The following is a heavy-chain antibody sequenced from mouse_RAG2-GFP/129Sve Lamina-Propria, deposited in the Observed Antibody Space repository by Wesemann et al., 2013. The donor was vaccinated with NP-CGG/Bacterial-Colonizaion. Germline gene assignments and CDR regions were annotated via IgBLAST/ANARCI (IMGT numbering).Heavy chain of an antibody. CDR2: IDPETGGT. CDR1: GYTFTDYE. D-gene: IGHD1-1*01. CDR3: ARSTTVVDYYAMDY. V-gene: IGHV1-15*01. J-gene: IGHJ4*01. Sequence: QVQLQQSGAELVRPGASVTLSCKASGYTFTDYEMHWVKQTPVHGLEWIGAIDPETGGTAYNQKFKGKAILTADKSSSTAYLQLSSLTSEDTAVYYCARSTTVVDYYAMDYWGQGTSVTVSS.